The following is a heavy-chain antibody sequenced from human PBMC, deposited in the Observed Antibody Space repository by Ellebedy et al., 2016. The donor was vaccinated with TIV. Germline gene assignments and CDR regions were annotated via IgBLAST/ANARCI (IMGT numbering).Heavy chain of an antibody. CDR2: IIPIFGAA. CDR3: ARAESGGYAWDY. Sequence: AASVKVSCKASGGAFSSYVIGWVRQAPGQRLEWMGGIIPIFGAANYAQKFQGRVSITADDSTSTAYMELSGLRSEDTAVYFCARAESGGYAWDYWGQGTLVTVSS. V-gene: IGHV1-69*13. J-gene: IGHJ4*02. D-gene: IGHD5-12*01. CDR1: GGAFSSYV.